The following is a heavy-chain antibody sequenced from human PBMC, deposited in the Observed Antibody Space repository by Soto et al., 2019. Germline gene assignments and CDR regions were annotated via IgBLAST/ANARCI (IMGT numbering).Heavy chain of an antibody. V-gene: IGHV1-24*01. Sequence: ASVKVSCKVSGYTLTELSMHWVRQAPGKGLEWMGGFDPEDGETIYAQKFQGRVTMTEDTSTDTAYMELSSLRSEDTAVYYCATYRVTIVRGVPQLHYGMDVWGQGTTVTVSS. CDR1: GYTLTELS. J-gene: IGHJ6*02. D-gene: IGHD3-10*01. CDR2: FDPEDGET. CDR3: ATYRVTIVRGVPQLHYGMDV.